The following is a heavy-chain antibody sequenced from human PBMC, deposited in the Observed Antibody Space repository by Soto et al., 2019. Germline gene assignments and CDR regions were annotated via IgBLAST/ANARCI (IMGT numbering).Heavy chain of an antibody. V-gene: IGHV1-58*02. D-gene: IGHD3-10*01. CDR1: GFTFTSSA. CDR2: IVVGSGNT. Sequence: ASVKVSCKASGFTFTSSAMQWVRQARGQRLEWIGWIVVGSGNTNYAQKFQERVTITRDMSTSTAYMELSSLRSEDTAVYYCAADLGIPFGELYPVDPWGQGTLVTVSS. CDR3: AADLGIPFGELYPVDP. J-gene: IGHJ5*02.